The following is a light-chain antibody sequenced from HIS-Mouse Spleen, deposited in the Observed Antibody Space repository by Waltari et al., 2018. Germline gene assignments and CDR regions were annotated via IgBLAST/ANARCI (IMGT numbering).Light chain of an antibody. CDR3: AAWDDSLSGPV. CDR2: RNN. J-gene: IGLJ3*02. Sequence: QSVLTQPPSASGTPGQRVTIPCSGSSPNIGSNYVAWYQQLPGTAPKLLIYRNNQRPSGVPDRFSGSKSGTSASLAISGLRSEDEADYYCAAWDDSLSGPVFGGGTKLTVL. CDR1: SPNIGSNY. V-gene: IGLV1-47*01.